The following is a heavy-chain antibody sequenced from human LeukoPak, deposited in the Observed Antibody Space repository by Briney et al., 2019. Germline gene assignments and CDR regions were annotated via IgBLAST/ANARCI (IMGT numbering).Heavy chain of an antibody. D-gene: IGHD3-9*01. CDR3: ARDRDWAFDY. CDR2: IRSSDRAI. Sequence: GGSLRLSWVAAGFTVSTYSMNWVRQAPRKGLEWVSYIRSSDRAIYYADSVTGRFTISRDNAKNSLYLQMHSLRDEDTAVYYCARDRDWAFDYWGQGTLVTVSS. CDR1: GFTVSTYS. V-gene: IGHV3-48*02. J-gene: IGHJ4*02.